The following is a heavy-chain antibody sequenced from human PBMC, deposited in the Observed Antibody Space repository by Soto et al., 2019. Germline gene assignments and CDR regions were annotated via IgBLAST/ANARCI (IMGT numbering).Heavy chain of an antibody. CDR2: IGASDSYT. V-gene: IGHV5-10-1*01. CDR3: ARLDTAMVSAAGNTPYGMDV. Sequence: GESLKICCKGSGHSFTSYWISWVRQMPGKGLGWMGRIGASDSYTNYRPSFQGHVTISADKSISTAYLQWSSLKASDTAMYYCARLDTAMVSAAGNTPYGMDVWGQGTTVTVSS. D-gene: IGHD5-18*01. CDR1: GHSFTSYW. J-gene: IGHJ6*02.